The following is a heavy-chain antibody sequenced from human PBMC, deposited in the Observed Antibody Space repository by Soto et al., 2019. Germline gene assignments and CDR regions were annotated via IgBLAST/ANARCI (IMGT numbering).Heavy chain of an antibody. J-gene: IGHJ4*02. D-gene: IGHD6-19*01. CDR2: ISAYSGHT. CDR1: GYTFTNYG. Sequence: ASVKVSCKASGYTFTNYGINWVRQAPGQGLEWMGWISAYSGHTNYAQKLQDRVTMTTDASTNTAYMELRSLRSDDTAVYYCARRPHLADNVELDYWGQGTLVTVSS. V-gene: IGHV1-18*01. CDR3: ARRPHLADNVELDY.